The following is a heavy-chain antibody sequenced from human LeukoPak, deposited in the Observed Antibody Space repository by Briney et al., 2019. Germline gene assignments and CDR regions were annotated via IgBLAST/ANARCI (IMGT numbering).Heavy chain of an antibody. CDR2: ISYDGSNK. Sequence: GGSLRLSCAASGFTFSSYGMHWVRQAPGKGLEGVAVISYDGSNKYYADSVKGRFTISRDNSKNTLYLQMNSLRAEDTAVYYCATNTYSYGRFDYWGQGTLVTVS. V-gene: IGHV3-30*03. J-gene: IGHJ4*02. D-gene: IGHD5-18*01. CDR1: GFTFSSYG. CDR3: ATNTYSYGRFDY.